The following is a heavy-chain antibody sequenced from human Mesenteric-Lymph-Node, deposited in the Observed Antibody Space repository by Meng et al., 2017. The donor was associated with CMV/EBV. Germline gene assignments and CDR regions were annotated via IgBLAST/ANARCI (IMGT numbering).Heavy chain of an antibody. J-gene: IGHJ4*02. CDR3: TTDNSLPWGDY. D-gene: IGHD2/OR15-2a*01. V-gene: IGHV3-15*01. Sequence: LTCAASGFTFDNAWMGWVRQAPGKGLEWVGRIKSKSDGGTTGYAAPVKGRFTISRDDSEGTLYLQMNSLKAEDTAVYYCTTDNSLPWGDYWGQGTLVTVSS. CDR2: IKSKSDGGTT. CDR1: GFTFDNAW.